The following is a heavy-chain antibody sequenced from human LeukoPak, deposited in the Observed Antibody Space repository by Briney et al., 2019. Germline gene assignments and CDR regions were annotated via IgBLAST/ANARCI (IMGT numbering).Heavy chain of an antibody. CDR2: IYSCGST. CDR3: ARGSYDYVWGSYRFNY. V-gene: IGHV3-53*05. Sequence: GGSLRLSCAASGFTVSSNYMSWVRQAPGKGLEWVSVIYSCGSTYYADSVKGRFTISRDNSKNTLYLQMNSLRAEDTAVYYCARGSYDYVWGSYRFNYWGQGTLVTVSS. D-gene: IGHD3-16*02. CDR1: GFTVSSNY. J-gene: IGHJ4*02.